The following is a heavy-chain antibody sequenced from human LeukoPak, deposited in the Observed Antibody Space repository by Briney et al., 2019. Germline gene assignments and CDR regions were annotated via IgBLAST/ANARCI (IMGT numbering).Heavy chain of an antibody. J-gene: IGHJ4*02. D-gene: IGHD1-26*01. CDR1: GFTFSNYA. Sequence: PGDSLRLSCAASGFTFSNYAMHWVRQAPGKGLEWVSTIDGPTFRTHYADSVRGRFTIARDNSKNTLYLQMNSLRAEDAAVYFCTTWVGAHFDFWGQGTLVTVSS. V-gene: IGHV3-23*01. CDR3: TTWVGAHFDF. CDR2: IDGPTFRT.